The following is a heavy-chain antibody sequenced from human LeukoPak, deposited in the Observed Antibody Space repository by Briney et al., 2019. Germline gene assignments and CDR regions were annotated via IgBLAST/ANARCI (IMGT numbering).Heavy chain of an antibody. CDR3: VRDHLWAFDI. Sequence: GGSLRLSCAASGFTFSDYSMNWVRQAPGKGLEWVSYITNSGTTIYYADSVKGRFTISRDDAKNSLYLQMNSLRAEDTAVYYCVRDHLWAFDIWGQGTVVTVSS. D-gene: IGHD2-21*01. CDR1: GFTFSDYS. V-gene: IGHV3-48*04. CDR2: ITNSGTTI. J-gene: IGHJ3*02.